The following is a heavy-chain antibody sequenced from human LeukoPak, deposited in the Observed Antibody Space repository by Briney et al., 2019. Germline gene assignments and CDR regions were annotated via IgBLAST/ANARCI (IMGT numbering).Heavy chain of an antibody. V-gene: IGHV3-30-3*01. D-gene: IGHD1-26*01. CDR2: ISYDVGIK. Sequence: GGSLRLSCAASGFTFSNYAMHSLRQTPGKGLEWVALISYDVGIKFYADSVRGRFTISRDNSKNTLYLQVNSLRVEDTAVYYCARGRGGSYSELDHWGQGTLVTVSS. CDR1: GFTFSNYA. CDR3: ARGRGGSYSELDH. J-gene: IGHJ4*02.